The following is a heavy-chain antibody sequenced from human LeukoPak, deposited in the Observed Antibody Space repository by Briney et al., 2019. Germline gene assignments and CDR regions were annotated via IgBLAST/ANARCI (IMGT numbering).Heavy chain of an antibody. D-gene: IGHD6-6*01. Sequence: GGSLRLSCAASGFTFSSYAMSWVRQAPGKGLEWVSAISGSGGSTYYADSVKGRFTISRDNSKNTLYLQMNSLRAEDTAVYYCAKDVYSSSSSYYYYGMDVWGQGTTVIVSS. CDR2: ISGSGGST. J-gene: IGHJ6*02. CDR1: GFTFSSYA. CDR3: AKDVYSSSSSYYYYGMDV. V-gene: IGHV3-23*01.